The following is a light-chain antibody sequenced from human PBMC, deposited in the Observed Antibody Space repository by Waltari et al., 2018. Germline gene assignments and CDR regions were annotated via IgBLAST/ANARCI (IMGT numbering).Light chain of an antibody. CDR3: HQYYLTPWT. J-gene: IGKJ1*01. CDR2: GAS. Sequence: EIVMTQSPATLSVSRGGSATVSCRASLSIDDSLAWYQQKPGQPPRLLIHGASTRDTGIPVRFSGSGSGTDFTLTITGLQSEDFAVYFCHQYYLTPWTFGQGTKLEIK. V-gene: IGKV3-15*01. CDR1: LSIDDS.